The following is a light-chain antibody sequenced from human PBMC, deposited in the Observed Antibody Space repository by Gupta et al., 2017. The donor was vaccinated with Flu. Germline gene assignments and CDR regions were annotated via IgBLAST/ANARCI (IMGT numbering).Light chain of an antibody. CDR1: QSVSSY. CDR3: QQHANWPPLT. J-gene: IGKJ5*01. Sequence: APLSLSPGERATLSCRASQSVSSYLAWYQQKHGQAPRLLIYDASNRATGIPARFSGSGSGTDFTLTISSLEPEDFAVYYCQQHANWPPLTFGQGTLLEIK. CDR2: DAS. V-gene: IGKV3-11*01.